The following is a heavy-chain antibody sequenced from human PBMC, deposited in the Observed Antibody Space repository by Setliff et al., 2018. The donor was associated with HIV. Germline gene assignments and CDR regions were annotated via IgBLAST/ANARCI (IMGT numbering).Heavy chain of an antibody. CDR3: ARHSITLVVGVPERDDAFDI. Sequence: SETLSLTCTVSGGSISSSSYYWGWIRQPPGKGLEWIGSIHESGSTHYNPSLKSRVTISVDTSKNQFSLKLSSVTAADTAVYYCARHSITLVVGVPERDDAFDIWGQGTMVTVSS. CDR1: GGSISSSSYY. D-gene: IGHD3-22*01. J-gene: IGHJ3*02. CDR2: IHESGST. V-gene: IGHV4-39*01.